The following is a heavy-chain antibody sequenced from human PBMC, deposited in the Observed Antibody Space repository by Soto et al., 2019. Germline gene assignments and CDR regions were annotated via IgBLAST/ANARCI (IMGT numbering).Heavy chain of an antibody. CDR3: ERDRHHWNYERILYLDS. CDR1: GFTFSSYS. V-gene: IGHV3-21*01. J-gene: IGHJ5*01. CDR2: ITSSSSYI. Sequence: PRGSLRLSCPASGFTFSSYSMNWVRQVPGKGLDLVSSITSSSSYIYYPDSVKGRFTISRDDDEKSIYLKMNSLXSEDTAVYYCERDRHHWNYERILYLDSWRHGT. D-gene: IGHD1-7*01.